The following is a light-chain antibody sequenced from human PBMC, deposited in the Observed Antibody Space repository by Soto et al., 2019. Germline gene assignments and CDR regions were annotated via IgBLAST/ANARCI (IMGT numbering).Light chain of an antibody. CDR2: DAS. CDR3: QPRSKWPLT. Sequence: EIVLTQSPATLSLSPGERAALSCRASQSVSTYLAWYQQKPGQAPRLLIYDASNRATGIPARFSGSGSGTDFTLTISSLEPEDFVVYYCQPRSKWPLTFGPGTKVDIK. CDR1: QSVSTY. V-gene: IGKV3-11*01. J-gene: IGKJ3*01.